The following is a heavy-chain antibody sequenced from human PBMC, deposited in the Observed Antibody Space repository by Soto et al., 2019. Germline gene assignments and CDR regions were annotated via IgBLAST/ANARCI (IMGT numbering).Heavy chain of an antibody. D-gene: IGHD4-17*01. Sequence: GGSLRLSCAASGFTLSNAWMSWVRQAPGKGLEWVGRVKSKTDGGTIDYAAPVKGRFSISRDDSRNTLYLQKDSLKTEDTAVYYCTTLSPPPPTSTAPGGQGTLVTVSS. J-gene: IGHJ5*02. V-gene: IGHV3-15*01. CDR1: GFTLSNAW. CDR2: VKSKTDGGTI. CDR3: TTLSPPPPTSTAP.